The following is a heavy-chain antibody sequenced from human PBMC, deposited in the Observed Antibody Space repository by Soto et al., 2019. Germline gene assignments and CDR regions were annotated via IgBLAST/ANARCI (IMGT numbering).Heavy chain of an antibody. CDR1: AASFSKYY. V-gene: IGHV4-59*01. J-gene: IGHJ4*02. CDR3: ARVGLEPARFDY. Sequence: SETLSLTCTVSAASFSKYYWSWIRQPPGKGLEWIGYIYFNGNTNYNPSLKRRVTISIDTSKKQISLNLTSVTDADTAVYYCARVGLEPARFDYWGQGTLVTVSS. CDR2: IYFNGNT. D-gene: IGHD3-16*01.